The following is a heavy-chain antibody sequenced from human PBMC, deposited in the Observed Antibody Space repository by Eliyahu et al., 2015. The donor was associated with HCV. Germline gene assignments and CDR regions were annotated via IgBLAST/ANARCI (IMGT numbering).Heavy chain of an antibody. CDR3: AKIKGGGASWDY. J-gene: IGHJ4*02. V-gene: IGHV4-59*01. CDR1: GASISSYN. D-gene: IGHD1-26*01. CDR2: LYYSGST. Sequence: QVQLQESGPGLVGPSETLSLTCTVSGASISSYNWSWIRQPPGKGLEWIGYLYYSGSTNSNPSLKSRVTMSIDTSKNQFSLRLTSVTAADTAMYYCAKIKGGGASWDYWGQGILVTVSS.